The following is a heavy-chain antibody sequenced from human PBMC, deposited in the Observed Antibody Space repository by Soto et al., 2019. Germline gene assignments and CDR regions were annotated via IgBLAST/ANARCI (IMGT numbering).Heavy chain of an antibody. D-gene: IGHD5-12*01. V-gene: IGHV3-74*01. Sequence: EEHLVQSGGGLVQPGGSLRLSCAASGFPFSTYWMHWVRQVPGQGLVWVSRINSDGSSTIYADFVKGRFTISRDNAKNPLSLQMNSLRVDDTAIYYCAGGYQDWCQGALVTVSS. CDR3: AGGYQD. CDR2: INSDGSST. J-gene: IGHJ4*02. CDR1: GFPFSTYW.